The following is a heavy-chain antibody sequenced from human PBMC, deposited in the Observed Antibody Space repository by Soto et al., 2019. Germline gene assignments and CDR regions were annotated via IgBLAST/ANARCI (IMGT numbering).Heavy chain of an antibody. CDR2: VYYTGTT. CDR1: GGSIRTGDYY. Sequence: SETLSLTCTVSGGSIRTGDYYWVWIRQTPGRGLEWIGSVYYTGTTYYTPSLQGRVTMPADTSKNTFFLELRSVTAADTAVYYRARGPPILMGTTIVTRNYYFDSWGQGTLVTVLL. V-gene: IGHV4-39*02. CDR3: ARGPPILMGTTIVTRNYYFDS. D-gene: IGHD2-21*02. J-gene: IGHJ4*02.